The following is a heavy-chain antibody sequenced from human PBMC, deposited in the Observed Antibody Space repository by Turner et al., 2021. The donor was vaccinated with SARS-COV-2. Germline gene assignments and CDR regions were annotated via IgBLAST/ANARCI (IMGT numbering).Heavy chain of an antibody. V-gene: IGHV4-34*01. D-gene: IGHD2-2*01. CDR2: INHRGSN. CDR3: ASPRCSSTSCLTQGYYGMDI. Sequence: QVQLPPWRAGLLNPSGTLSLTCAVYCRSFDGYSWSWIRQPPGNGLEWIGEINHRGSNNYNPATKNGVTIPVDTSKNEVSPKLRAVTAADTVGYDCASPRCSSTSCLTQGYYGMDIWGQGTTVTVSS. J-gene: IGHJ6*02. CDR1: CRSFDGYS.